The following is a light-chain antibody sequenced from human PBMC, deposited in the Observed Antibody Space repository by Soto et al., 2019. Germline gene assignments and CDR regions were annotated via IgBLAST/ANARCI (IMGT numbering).Light chain of an antibody. J-gene: IGKJ5*01. V-gene: IGKV1-8*01. CDR3: QQYYSYPIT. CDR1: QGISSY. Sequence: AIRMTQSPSSLSASTGDRVTITCRASQGISSYLAWYQQKPGKAPKLLIYAASTLQSVVPSRFSGSGSGTDFTLTISCLQSEDFATYYCQQYYSYPITFGHGTRLEIK. CDR2: AAS.